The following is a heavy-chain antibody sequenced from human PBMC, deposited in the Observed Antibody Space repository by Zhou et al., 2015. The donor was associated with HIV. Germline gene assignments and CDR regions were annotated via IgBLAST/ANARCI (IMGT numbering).Heavy chain of an antibody. CDR3: ARDREQYQLLSLFDF. J-gene: IGHJ4*02. V-gene: IGHV1-69*01. D-gene: IGHD2-2*01. CDR2: IIPIFGTA. CDR1: GGTFSSYA. Sequence: QVQLVQSGAEVKKPGSSVKVSCKASGGTFSSYAISWVRQAPGQGLEWMGGIIPIFGTADYTQKFQGRVTITADESTSTAYMELSSLRSEDTAVYYCARDREQYQLLSLFDFWGQGTLVTVSS.